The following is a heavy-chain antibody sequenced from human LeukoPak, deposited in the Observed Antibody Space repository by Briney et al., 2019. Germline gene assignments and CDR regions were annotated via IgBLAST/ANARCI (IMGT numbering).Heavy chain of an antibody. CDR2: TYYSGST. V-gene: IGHV4-59*02. D-gene: IGHD4-23*01. Sequence: PSDRESLTYTVAGRSVSSYYCSCIRHPRGEWLKCMGYTYYSGSTNYNPSLKSRVTISVDTSKNQFSLKLSSVTAADTAVYYCARGPTTVVTPGKMYYYGMDVWGQGTTVTVSS. J-gene: IGHJ6*02. CDR1: GRSVSSYY. CDR3: ARGPTTVVTPGKMYYYGMDV.